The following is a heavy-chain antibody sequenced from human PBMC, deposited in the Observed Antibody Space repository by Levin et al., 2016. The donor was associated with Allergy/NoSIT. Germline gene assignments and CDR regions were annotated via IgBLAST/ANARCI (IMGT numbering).Heavy chain of an antibody. V-gene: IGHV1-2*02. J-gene: IGHJ3*02. CDR1: GYTFTDYY. CDR2: INPDSGGT. Sequence: ASVKVSCKASGYTFTDYYIHWVRQAPGQGLEWVGWINPDSGGTNYAQKFQGRVTMTRDTSISTASMELNSLRSDDTAVYYCARVRGPNWDRSAVDIWGQGTMVTVSS. D-gene: IGHD7-27*01. CDR3: ARVRGPNWDRSAVDI.